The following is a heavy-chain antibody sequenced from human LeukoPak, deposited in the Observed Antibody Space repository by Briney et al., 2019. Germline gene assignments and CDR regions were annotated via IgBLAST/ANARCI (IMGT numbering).Heavy chain of an antibody. J-gene: IGHJ4*02. CDR1: GYTFTSYY. CDR2: INPTGGST. Sequence: ASVKVSCTASGYTFTSYYMHWVRQAPGQGLEWMGVINPTGGSTTYAPKFQGRVTMTRDTSTSTVYMELSSLRSEDTAVYYCAREFSIRNGYNEVAQKCHDYWGQGTLVTVSS. D-gene: IGHD5-24*01. CDR3: AREFSIRNGYNEVAQKCHDY. V-gene: IGHV1-46*01.